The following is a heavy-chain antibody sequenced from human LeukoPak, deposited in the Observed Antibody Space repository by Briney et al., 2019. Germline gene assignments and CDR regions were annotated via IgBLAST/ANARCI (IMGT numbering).Heavy chain of an antibody. V-gene: IGHV1-18*01. D-gene: IGHD2-2*01. CDR2: ISAYNANT. CDR1: GYTFFNSG. CDR3: ARDLGDCSSTSCPFDY. J-gene: IGHJ4*02. Sequence: ASVKVSCKASGYTFFNSGITWVRQAPGQGLEWMGWISAYNANTNYEQKFRGRVAMTTDTSMSTAYMELRSLRSDDTAMYYCARDLGDCSSTSCPFDYWGQGTLVTVSS.